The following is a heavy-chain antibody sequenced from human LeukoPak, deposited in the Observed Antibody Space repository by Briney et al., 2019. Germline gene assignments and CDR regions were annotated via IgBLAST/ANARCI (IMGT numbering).Heavy chain of an antibody. CDR2: IKHDGSEK. CDR1: GFTFSSYW. V-gene: IGHV3-7*01. D-gene: IGHD1-26*01. J-gene: IGHJ4*02. Sequence: GGSLRLSCAASGFTFSSYWMSWARQVPGKGLEWVANIKHDGSEKYYVDSLKGRFTISRDNAKNSLYLQMNSLRAEDTAVYYCASYSGSYPRGEYWGQGTLVTVSS. CDR3: ASYSGSYPRGEY.